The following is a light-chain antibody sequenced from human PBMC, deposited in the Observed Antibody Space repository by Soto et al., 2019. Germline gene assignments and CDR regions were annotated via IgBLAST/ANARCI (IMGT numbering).Light chain of an antibody. CDR1: QSVSSIY. J-gene: IGKJ5*01. CDR2: GAS. Sequence: EIVLTQSPGTLSLSPGERATLSCRASQSVSSIYLGWYQQKPGQAPRLLIFGASNRATGIPDRFSGSGSGTDFTLTISRLEPEDFAVYYCQQYGSSPRTFGQGTRLEIK. CDR3: QQYGSSPRT. V-gene: IGKV3-20*01.